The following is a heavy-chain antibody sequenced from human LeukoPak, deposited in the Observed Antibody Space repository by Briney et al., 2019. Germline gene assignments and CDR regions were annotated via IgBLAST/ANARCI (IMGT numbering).Heavy chain of an antibody. V-gene: IGHV3-11*01. D-gene: IGHD5-12*01. CDR1: GFIFSDYY. CDR3: ARDPGSGYEEHFDY. CDR2: ISSSGSTM. J-gene: IGHJ4*02. Sequence: GGSLRLSCAASGFIFSDYYMSWIRQAPGKGLECVSYISSSGSTMYYTDSVKGRFTISRDNAKDSLYLQMNSLRAEDTAVYYCARDPGSGYEEHFDYWGQGTLVTVSS.